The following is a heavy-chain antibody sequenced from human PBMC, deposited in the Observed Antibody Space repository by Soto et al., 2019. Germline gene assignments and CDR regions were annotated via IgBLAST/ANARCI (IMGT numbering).Heavy chain of an antibody. CDR3: ARAAYDTSGYHESPFDY. V-gene: IGHV1-46*01. CDR2: INPSGGST. CDR1: GYTFTSYY. D-gene: IGHD3-22*01. Sequence: ASVKVSCKASGYTFTSYYMQWVRQAPGQGLEWMGIINPSGGSTTYAQKFQGRVTMTRDTSTSTVYMELSSLRSEDTAVYYCARAAYDTSGYHESPFDYWGQGTLVTVSS. J-gene: IGHJ4*02.